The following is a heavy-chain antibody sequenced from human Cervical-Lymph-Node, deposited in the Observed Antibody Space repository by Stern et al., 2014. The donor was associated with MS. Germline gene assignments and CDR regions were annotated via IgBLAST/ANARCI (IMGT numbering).Heavy chain of an antibody. Sequence: QVQLVESGAEVKKPGSSVRVSCKASGGTFSSYAISWVRQAPGQGLEWMGGIIPIFGTANYAQKFQGRVTITADGSTSTAYMEVSSLRSEDTAVYYCASSVGELTPEAVWGQGTTVTVFS. CDR3: ASSVGELTPEAV. J-gene: IGHJ6*02. CDR1: GGTFSSYA. D-gene: IGHD3-10*01. V-gene: IGHV1-69*01. CDR2: IIPIFGTA.